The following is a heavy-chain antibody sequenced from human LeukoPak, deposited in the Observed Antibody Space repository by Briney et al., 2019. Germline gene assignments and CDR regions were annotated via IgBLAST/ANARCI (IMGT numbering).Heavy chain of an antibody. Sequence: SETLSLTCTVSGGSISSYYWSWIRQPPGKGLEWIGYIYYSGSTNYNPSLKSRVTISVDTSKNQFSLKLSSVTAADTAVYYCARPIAVAGRGYFQHWGQGTLVTVSS. V-gene: IGHV4-59*12. J-gene: IGHJ1*01. CDR2: IYYSGST. D-gene: IGHD6-19*01. CDR1: GGSISSYY. CDR3: ARPIAVAGRGYFQH.